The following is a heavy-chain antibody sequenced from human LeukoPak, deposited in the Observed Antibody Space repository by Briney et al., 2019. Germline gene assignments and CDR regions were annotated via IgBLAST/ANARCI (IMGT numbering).Heavy chain of an antibody. CDR3: ARDGVTMVLGVKVLDYYYYYMDV. D-gene: IGHD3-10*01. CDR1: GFTFSSYW. V-gene: IGHV3-7*01. Sequence: GGSLRLSCAASGFTFSSYWMNWVRQAPGKGLEWVANIKQDGSEKYYVDSVKGRFTISRDNAKNSLYLQMNSLRAEDTAVYYCARDGVTMVLGVKVLDYYYYYMDVWGKGTTVTISS. CDR2: IKQDGSEK. J-gene: IGHJ6*03.